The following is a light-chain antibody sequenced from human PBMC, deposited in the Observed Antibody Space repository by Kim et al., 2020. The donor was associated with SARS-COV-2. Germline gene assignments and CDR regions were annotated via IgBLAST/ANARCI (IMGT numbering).Light chain of an antibody. J-gene: IGKJ1*01. CDR2: GAS. V-gene: IGKV3-20*01. Sequence: SPGERAPLSCRASQSVSSNYLAWYQQKPGQAPRLLIYGASSRATGIPDRFSGSGSGTDFTLTITRLEPEDSAVYYCQQYSSSPATFGQGTKVEVK. CDR1: QSVSSNY. CDR3: QQYSSSPAT.